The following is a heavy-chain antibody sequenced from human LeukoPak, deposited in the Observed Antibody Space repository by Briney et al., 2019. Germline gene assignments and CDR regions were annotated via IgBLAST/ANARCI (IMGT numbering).Heavy chain of an antibody. D-gene: IGHD5-12*01. CDR2: IYTSGST. J-gene: IGHJ5*02. CDR1: GGSISSGSYY. V-gene: IGHV4-61*02. CDR3: ARGSGPPFDP. Sequence: SETLSLTCTVSGGSISSGSYYWSWLRQPAGKGLEWIGRIYTSGSTNYNPSLKSRVTISVDTAKKQFSLKLSSVTAAATARFCCARGSGPPFDPWGQGTLVTVSA.